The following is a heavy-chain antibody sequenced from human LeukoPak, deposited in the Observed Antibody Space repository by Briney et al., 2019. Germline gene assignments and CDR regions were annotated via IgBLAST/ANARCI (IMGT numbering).Heavy chain of an antibody. CDR3: ARDARIGSYTGGDAFDI. V-gene: IGHV3-7*01. CDR2: IKGDGSEK. Sequence: PGGSLRLSCAASGFTFSSYWMTWVRQAPGKGLEWVGNIKGDGSEKYYMDSVKGRFTISRDNAKNSLYLQMNSLRAEDTAVYYCARDARIGSYTGGDAFDIWGQGTMVTVSS. D-gene: IGHD1-26*01. CDR1: GFTFSSYW. J-gene: IGHJ3*02.